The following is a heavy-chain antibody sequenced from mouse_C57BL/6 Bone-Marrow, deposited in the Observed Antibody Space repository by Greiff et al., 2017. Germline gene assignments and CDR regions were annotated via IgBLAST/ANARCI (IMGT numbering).Heavy chain of an antibody. V-gene: IGHV1-15*01. CDR3: TRRLNGYSYYFDY. Sequence: QVQLQQSGAELVRPGASVTLSCKASGYTFTDYEMHWVKQTPVHGLEWIGAIDPETGGTAYNQKFKGKAILTADKSSSTAYMELRSLTSEDSAVYYCTRRLNGYSYYFDYWGQGTTLTVSS. D-gene: IGHD2-3*01. CDR2: IDPETGGT. J-gene: IGHJ2*01. CDR1: GYTFTDYE.